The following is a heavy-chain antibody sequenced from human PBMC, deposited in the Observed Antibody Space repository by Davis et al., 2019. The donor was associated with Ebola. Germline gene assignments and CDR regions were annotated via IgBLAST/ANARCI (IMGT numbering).Heavy chain of an antibody. J-gene: IGHJ3*02. D-gene: IGHD2-2*01. Sequence: SVKVSCKASGYTFTGYYMHWVRQAPGQGLEWMGWINPNSGGTNYAQKFQGRVTMTRDTSISTAYMELSRLRSDDTAVYYCARGAVGYCSSTSCYLPVSLGDDAFDTWGQGTMVTVSS. CDR1: GYTFTGYY. V-gene: IGHV1-2*02. CDR3: ARGAVGYCSSTSCYLPVSLGDDAFDT. CDR2: INPNSGGT.